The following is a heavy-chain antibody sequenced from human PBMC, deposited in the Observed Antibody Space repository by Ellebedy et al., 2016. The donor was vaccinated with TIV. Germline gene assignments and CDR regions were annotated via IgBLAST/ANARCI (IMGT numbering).Heavy chain of an antibody. Sequence: ASVKVSXKASGYTFTSYDINWVRQATGQGLEWMGWMNPNSGNTGYAQKFQGRVTMTRNTSISTAYMELSSLRSEDTAVYYCARGRKDYGSGSHFYDYWGQGTLVTVSS. V-gene: IGHV1-8*01. J-gene: IGHJ4*02. CDR1: GYTFTSYD. CDR2: MNPNSGNT. D-gene: IGHD3-10*01. CDR3: ARGRKDYGSGSHFYDY.